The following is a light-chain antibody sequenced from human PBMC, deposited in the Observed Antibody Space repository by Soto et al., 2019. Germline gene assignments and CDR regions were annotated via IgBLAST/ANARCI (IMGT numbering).Light chain of an antibody. Sequence: DIQMTQSPSSLSASVGDRVTITCQASQDISNYLNWYQQKPGKAPKLLIYDASNFETGVPSSFSGSGSGTDFTFTISSLQPVDIATYYYQQYDNRPRGGVTFGPGTKVDIK. CDR1: QDISNY. V-gene: IGKV1-33*01. J-gene: IGKJ3*01. CDR2: DAS. CDR3: QQYDNRPRGGVT.